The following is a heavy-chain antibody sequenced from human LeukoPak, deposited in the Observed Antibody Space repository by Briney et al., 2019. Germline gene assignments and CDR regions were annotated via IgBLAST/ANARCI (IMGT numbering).Heavy chain of an antibody. Sequence: GGSLRLSCAASGFTVSSDYMSWVRQAPGKGLDWVSVIYSGGSTYYADSVKGRFTISRDNSKNTLYLQMNSLRAEDTAVYYCARDQRVWFGELPNYYYYMDVWGKGTTVTVSS. V-gene: IGHV3-53*01. D-gene: IGHD3-10*01. CDR1: GFTVSSDY. J-gene: IGHJ6*03. CDR3: ARDQRVWFGELPNYYYYMDV. CDR2: IYSGGST.